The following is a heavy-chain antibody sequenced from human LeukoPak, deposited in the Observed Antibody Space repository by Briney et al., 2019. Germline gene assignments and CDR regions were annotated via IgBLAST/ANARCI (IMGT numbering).Heavy chain of an antibody. D-gene: IGHD4-17*01. Sequence: SETLSLTCAVYSGSFSGYYWSWIRQPPGKGLEWIGEINHSGSTNYNPSLKSRVTISVDTSKNQFSLKLSSVTAADTAVYYCARGGYGDYVAEYFQHWGQGTLVTVSS. CDR1: SGSFSGYY. CDR2: INHSGST. J-gene: IGHJ1*01. CDR3: ARGGYGDYVAEYFQH. V-gene: IGHV4-34*01.